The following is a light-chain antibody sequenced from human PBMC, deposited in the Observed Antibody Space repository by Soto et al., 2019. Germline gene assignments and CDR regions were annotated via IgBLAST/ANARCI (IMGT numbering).Light chain of an antibody. CDR1: QLVTSNY. V-gene: IGKV3-20*01. CDR2: GAS. J-gene: IGKJ4*01. CDR3: QQYGRSPLT. Sequence: EIVLTQSPGTLSLSPGERATLSCRASQLVTSNYLVWYQQKPGQAPRLLIYGASSRATGIPDRFTGSGSGTDFTLSISRLEPEDSAVYYCQQYGRSPLTFGGGTKV.